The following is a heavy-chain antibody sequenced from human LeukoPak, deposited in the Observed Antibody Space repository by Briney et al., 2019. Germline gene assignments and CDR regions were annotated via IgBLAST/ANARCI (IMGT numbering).Heavy chain of an antibody. Sequence: SETLSLTCTVSGGSITRYYWSWIRQPPGKGLEWIGYIYYSGSTNYNPSLKSRVTISVDTSENQFSLRLSSVTAADTAVYYCARILSYGDYYYYYMDVWGKGTTVTVSS. CDR2: IYYSGST. CDR3: ARILSYGDYYYYYMDV. J-gene: IGHJ6*03. V-gene: IGHV4-59*01. CDR1: GGSITRYY. D-gene: IGHD4-17*01.